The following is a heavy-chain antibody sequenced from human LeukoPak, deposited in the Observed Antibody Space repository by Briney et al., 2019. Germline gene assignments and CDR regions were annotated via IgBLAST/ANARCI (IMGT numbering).Heavy chain of an antibody. D-gene: IGHD4-11*01. CDR2: IYYSEST. V-gene: IGHV4-39*01. Sequence: SETLSLTCTVSGCSISSSSYYWGWIRQPPGKGLEWIGSIYYSESTYYNPSLKRRVTISVDTSNNQFYQQLSSVTAADTAVYCCARDYSNYPDAFVIWGQGTMVTISS. J-gene: IGHJ3*02. CDR3: ARDYSNYPDAFVI. CDR1: GCSISSSSYY.